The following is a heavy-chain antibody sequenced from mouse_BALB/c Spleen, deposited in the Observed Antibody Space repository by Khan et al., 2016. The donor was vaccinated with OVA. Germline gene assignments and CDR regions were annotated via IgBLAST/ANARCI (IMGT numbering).Heavy chain of an antibody. CDR2: ISSDSNTI. CDR1: GFTFSGFG. V-gene: IGHV5-17*02. Sequence: EVELVESGGGLVQTGGSRKLSCAASGFTFSGFGMHWVRQAPEKGLEWVTYISSDSNTIYYADTVKGRFTISRDNPENTLFLQKTSVRSEDTGMYYCARTCYYFFGDWGRGTTPTVSS. CDR3: ARTCYYFFGD. D-gene: IGHD2-12*01. J-gene: IGHJ2*01.